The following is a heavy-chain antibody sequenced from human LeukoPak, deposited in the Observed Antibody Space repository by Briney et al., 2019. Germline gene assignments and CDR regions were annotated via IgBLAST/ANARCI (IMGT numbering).Heavy chain of an antibody. CDR2: IYSSETT. CDR3: ARRNDFDI. J-gene: IGHJ3*02. CDR1: GGSITGYH. V-gene: IGHV4-4*09. Sequence: SDTLSLTCTVTGGSITGYHWSWIQQPPGKRLEWIGYIYSSETTEYKPSLKSRVTISADTSKNQFSLKLTSVTAADTAIYYCARRNDFDIWGQGTMVTVSS.